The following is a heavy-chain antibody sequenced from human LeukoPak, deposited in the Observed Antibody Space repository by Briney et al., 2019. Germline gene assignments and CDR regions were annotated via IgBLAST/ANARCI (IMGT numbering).Heavy chain of an antibody. CDR1: GFTFSNNA. Sequence: GGSLRLSCAASGFTFSNNAMTWVRQAPGKGLEWVAVIWYDGSNKYYADSVKGRFTISRDNSKNTLYLQMNSLRAEDTAVYYCARARRTTHPVGATSRGPDYWGQGTLVTVSS. J-gene: IGHJ4*02. V-gene: IGHV3-33*08. CDR2: IWYDGSNK. D-gene: IGHD1-26*01. CDR3: ARARRTTHPVGATSRGPDY.